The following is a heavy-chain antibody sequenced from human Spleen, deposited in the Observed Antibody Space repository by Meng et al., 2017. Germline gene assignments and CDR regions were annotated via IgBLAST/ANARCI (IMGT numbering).Heavy chain of an antibody. CDR2: ISASNGNS. D-gene: IGHD3-16*02. CDR3: VRDIDPFDR. CDR1: GYTFTSSG. V-gene: IGHV1-18*01. Sequence: QVQLVPSGAEVKKPGASVKVSCKASGYTFTSSGISWVRQAPGQGLEWMGWISASNGNSNYAQKLQGRVTLTTDTSTSTAYMELRSLTSDDTAVYYCVRDIDPFDRWGQGTLVTVSS. J-gene: IGHJ5*02.